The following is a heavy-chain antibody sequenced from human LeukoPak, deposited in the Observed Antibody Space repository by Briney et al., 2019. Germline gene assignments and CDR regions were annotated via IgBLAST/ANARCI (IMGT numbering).Heavy chain of an antibody. CDR1: GGTFSSYA. D-gene: IGHD5-12*01. Sequence: GSSVKVSYKASGGTFSSYAISWVRQAPGQGLEWMGRIIPILGIANYAQKFQGRVTITADKSTSTAYMELSSLRSEDTAVYYCARDPVSGLRSPGYFDYWGQGTLVTVSS. J-gene: IGHJ4*02. CDR3: ARDPVSGLRSPGYFDY. CDR2: IIPILGIA. V-gene: IGHV1-69*04.